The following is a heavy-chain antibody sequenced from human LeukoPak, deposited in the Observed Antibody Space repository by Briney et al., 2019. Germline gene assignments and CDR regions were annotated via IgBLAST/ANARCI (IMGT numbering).Heavy chain of an antibody. CDR3: ARPNFYCYGMDV. CDR2: IYYSGST. V-gene: IGHV4-39*01. Sequence: PSETLSLTCTVSGGSISSSSYYWGWIRQPPGKGLEWIGSIYYSGSTYYNPSLKSRVTISVDTSKNQFSLRLSSVTAADTAVYYCARPNFYCYGMDVWGQGTTVTVSS. CDR1: GGSISSSSYY. D-gene: IGHD2-8*01. J-gene: IGHJ6*02.